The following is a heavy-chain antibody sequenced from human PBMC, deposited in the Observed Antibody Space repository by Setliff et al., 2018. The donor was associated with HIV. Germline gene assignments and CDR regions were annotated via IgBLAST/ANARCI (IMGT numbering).Heavy chain of an antibody. Sequence: ASVKVSCKASGYTFTTYSLHWVRQAPGQSLEWMRWINVGNGDTKYSQDLQGRITITRDTSANTAYMELSRLRSDGTAVYFCARGALLAVFDFDHWGHGTLVTVSS. CDR1: GYTFTTYS. J-gene: IGHJ4*01. CDR2: INVGNGDT. CDR3: ARGALLAVFDFDH. V-gene: IGHV1-3*01. D-gene: IGHD3-10*01.